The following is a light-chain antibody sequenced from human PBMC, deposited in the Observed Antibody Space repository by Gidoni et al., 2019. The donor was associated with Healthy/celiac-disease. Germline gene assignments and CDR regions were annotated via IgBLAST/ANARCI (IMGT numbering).Light chain of an antibody. CDR1: KLGDKY. Sequence: SYELTQPPSVSVSPGQTASITCSGDKLGDKYACWYQQTPGQSPVLVICQDSKRPSGIPDRFSGSNSGNTATLTISGTQAMDEADYYCQAWDSSTHYVFGTGTKVTVL. J-gene: IGLJ1*01. V-gene: IGLV3-1*01. CDR2: QDS. CDR3: QAWDSSTHYV.